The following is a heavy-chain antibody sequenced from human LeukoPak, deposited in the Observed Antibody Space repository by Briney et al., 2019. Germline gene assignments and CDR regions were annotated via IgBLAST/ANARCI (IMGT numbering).Heavy chain of an antibody. V-gene: IGHV4-39*07. D-gene: IGHD1-26*01. CDR1: GGSISSSSYY. Sequence: SETLSLTCTVSGGSISSSSYYWGWIRQPPGKGLEWIGSIYYSGSTYCNPSLKSRVTISVDTSKNQFSLKLSSVTAADTAVYYCARMYSGSPDYWGQGTLVTVSS. CDR2: IYYSGST. CDR3: ARMYSGSPDY. J-gene: IGHJ4*02.